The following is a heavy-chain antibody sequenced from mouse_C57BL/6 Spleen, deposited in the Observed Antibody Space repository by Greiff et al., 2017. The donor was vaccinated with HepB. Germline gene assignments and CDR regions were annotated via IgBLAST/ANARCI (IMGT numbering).Heavy chain of an antibody. J-gene: IGHJ2*01. V-gene: IGHV7-3*01. CDR1: GFTFTDYY. Sequence: DVHLVESGGGLLQPGGSLSLSCAASGFTFTDYYMSWVRQPPGKALEWLGFIRNKANGYTTEYSASVKGQFTISRDNSQSILYLQINALRADDSAVYYCAGYTHYFDYWGQGTTLTVSS. CDR2: IRNKANGYTT. CDR3: AGYTHYFDY.